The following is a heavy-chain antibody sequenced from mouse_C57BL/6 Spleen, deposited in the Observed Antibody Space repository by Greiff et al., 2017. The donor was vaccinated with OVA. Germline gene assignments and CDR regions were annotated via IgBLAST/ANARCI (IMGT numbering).Heavy chain of an antibody. J-gene: IGHJ4*01. V-gene: IGHV1-50*01. CDR3: ARSTTVVAYYAMDY. CDR1: GYTFTSYW. CDR2: IDPSDSYT. D-gene: IGHD1-1*01. Sequence: QVQLQQPGAELVKPGASVKLSCKASGYTFTSYWMQWVKQRPGQGLEWIGEIDPSDSYTNYNQKFKGKATLTVDTSSSTAYMQLSSLTSEDSAVYYCARSTTVVAYYAMDYWGQGTSVTVSS.